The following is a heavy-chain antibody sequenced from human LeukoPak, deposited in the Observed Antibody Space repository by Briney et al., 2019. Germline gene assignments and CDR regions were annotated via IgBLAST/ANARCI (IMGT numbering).Heavy chain of an antibody. CDR2: ISAYNGNT. CDR1: GYTFTSYG. CDR3: GRVNAYFYGSGVSRAFHM. J-gene: IGHJ3*02. Sequence: ASVKVSCKASGYTFTSYGISWVRQAPGQGLEWMGWISAYNGNTNYAQKFQGRVTMTRNTSTSTAYMELTSLRSEDTAVYYCGRVNAYFYGSGVSRAFHMWGQGTMVTVSS. V-gene: IGHV1-18*01. D-gene: IGHD3-10*01.